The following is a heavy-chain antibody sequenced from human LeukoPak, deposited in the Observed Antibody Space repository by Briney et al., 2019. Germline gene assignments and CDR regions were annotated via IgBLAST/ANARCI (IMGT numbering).Heavy chain of an antibody. D-gene: IGHD6-13*01. Sequence: ASVKVSCKASGYTFTNYDINWVRQASGQGLEWMGWMNPNSGNTGSAQKFQGRVTMTSNTSISTAYMELSSLRSEDTAVYYCARGLRREQPLLRAFDYWGQGTPVTVSS. CDR1: GYTFTNYD. CDR2: MNPNSGNT. CDR3: ARGLRREQPLLRAFDY. V-gene: IGHV1-8*01. J-gene: IGHJ4*02.